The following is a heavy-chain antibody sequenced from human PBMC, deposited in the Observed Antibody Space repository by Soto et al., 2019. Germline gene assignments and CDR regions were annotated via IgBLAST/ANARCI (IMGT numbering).Heavy chain of an antibody. Sequence: QVQLVQSGAEVKKPGSSVKVSCKASGGTFTTYPIKWVRQAPGQGLEWMGGIIPMFGTTNYAQKFQGRVTMTADESTSTAYMELSSLRSEDTAMYYCARQFTDGDYQYWGQGTLVTVSS. V-gene: IGHV1-69*01. D-gene: IGHD4-17*01. CDR3: ARQFTDGDYQY. J-gene: IGHJ4*02. CDR2: IIPMFGTT. CDR1: GGTFTTYP.